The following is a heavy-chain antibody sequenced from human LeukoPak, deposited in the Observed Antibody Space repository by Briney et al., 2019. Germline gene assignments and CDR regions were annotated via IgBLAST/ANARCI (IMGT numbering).Heavy chain of an antibody. Sequence: PGGSLRLSCAASGFTFSSYWMNWARQAPGKGLEWVVSINHNGNVNYYVDSVKGRFTISRDNAKNSLYLQMNSLRAEDTAVYYCARVQGHPPNGLDIWGQGTMVTVSS. D-gene: IGHD2-8*01. CDR1: GFTFSSYW. CDR2: INHNGNVN. J-gene: IGHJ3*02. CDR3: ARVQGHPPNGLDI. V-gene: IGHV3-7*01.